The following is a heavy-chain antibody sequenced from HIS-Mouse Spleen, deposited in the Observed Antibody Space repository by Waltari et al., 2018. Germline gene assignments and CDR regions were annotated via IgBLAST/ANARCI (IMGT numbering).Heavy chain of an antibody. V-gene: IGHV4-59*08. J-gene: IGHJ3*02. Sequence: QVQLQESGPGLVKPSETLSLTCTVSGGSIRSYYWSWTRHPPGKGLGWIGYIYYSGSTNYNPALKSRVTISVDTSKNQFSLKLSSVTAADTAVYYCARHSGLGSGYYSAAFDIWGQGTMVTVSS. D-gene: IGHD3-22*01. CDR3: ARHSGLGSGYYSAAFDI. CDR1: GGSIRSYY. CDR2: IYYSGST.